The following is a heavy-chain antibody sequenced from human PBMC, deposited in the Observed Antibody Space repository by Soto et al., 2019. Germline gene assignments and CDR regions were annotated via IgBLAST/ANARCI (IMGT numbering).Heavy chain of an antibody. V-gene: IGHV5-51*01. J-gene: IGHJ4*02. Sequence: VESLKISCKGSGYSFTSYWICLFLQVPGKGLEWMGIIYPGDSDTRYSPSFQGQVTISADKSISTAYLQWSSLKASDTAMYYCARSSSGWSPSYFDYWGQGTLVTSPQ. CDR3: ARSSSGWSPSYFDY. D-gene: IGHD6-19*01. CDR2: IYPGDSDT. CDR1: GYSFTSYW.